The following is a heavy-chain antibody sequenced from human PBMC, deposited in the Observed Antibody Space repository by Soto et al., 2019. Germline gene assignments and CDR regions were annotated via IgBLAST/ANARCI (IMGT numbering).Heavy chain of an antibody. CDR2: ITTGGEYR. Sequence: GGSLRLSCAASGFTFSSYNINWVRQAPGKGLEWVAAITTGGEYRFYADSVKGRFTISRDNAKNSVYLETSSLRVEETAVYYCARERQLVKDWFDPWGQGTQVTVSS. CDR1: GFTFSSYN. J-gene: IGHJ5*02. V-gene: IGHV3-21*06. D-gene: IGHD6-13*01. CDR3: ARERQLVKDWFDP.